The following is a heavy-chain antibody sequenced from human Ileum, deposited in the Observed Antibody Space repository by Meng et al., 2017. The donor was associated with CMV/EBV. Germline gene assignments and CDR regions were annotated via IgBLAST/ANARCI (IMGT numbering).Heavy chain of an antibody. CDR1: GGSITSYY. CDR3: ATTLYPKPFLNHFDP. D-gene: IGHD2/OR15-2a*01. V-gene: IGHV4-59*01. Sequence: GSLRLSCTVSGGSITSYYVSWIRQPPGKGLEWIGYRYYRETAYYSPSLRSRVTISADTTTNQFSLRLTSVTPADAAVYFCATTLYPKPFLNHFDPWGQGNRV. CDR2: RYYRETA. J-gene: IGHJ5*02.